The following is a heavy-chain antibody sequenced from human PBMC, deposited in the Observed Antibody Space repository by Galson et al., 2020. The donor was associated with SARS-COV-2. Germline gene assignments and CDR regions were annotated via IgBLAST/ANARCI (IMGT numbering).Heavy chain of an antibody. V-gene: IGHV3-11*01. D-gene: IGHD1-26*01. Sequence: NSGGSLRLSCAASGFTFSDYYMSWIRQAPGKGLEWVSYISSSGSTIYYADSVKCRFTISRDNAKNSLYLQMNSLRAEDTAVYYCARDGGATWFYYFDYWGQGTLVTVSS. CDR3: ARDGGATWFYYFDY. J-gene: IGHJ4*02. CDR1: GFTFSDYY. CDR2: ISSSGSTI.